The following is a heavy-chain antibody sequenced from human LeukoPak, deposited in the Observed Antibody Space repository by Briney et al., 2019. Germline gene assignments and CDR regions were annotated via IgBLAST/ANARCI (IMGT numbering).Heavy chain of an antibody. CDR3: ARYCSSTSCYTYFDY. Sequence: GASVKVSCKTSGYTFTDYYMHWVRQAPGQGLEWMGRINPTSGGAICAQKFQGRVTMTRDTSITTAYMELSRLRSDDTAVYYCARYCSSTSCYTYFDYWGQGTLVTVSS. V-gene: IGHV1-2*06. D-gene: IGHD2-2*02. J-gene: IGHJ4*02. CDR2: INPTSGGA. CDR1: GYTFTDYY.